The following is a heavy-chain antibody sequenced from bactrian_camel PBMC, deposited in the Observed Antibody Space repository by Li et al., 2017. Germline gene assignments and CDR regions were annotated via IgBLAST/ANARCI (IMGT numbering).Heavy chain of an antibody. CDR3: AAVSWCSYLSLYRGRYNY. D-gene: IGHD2*01. V-gene: IGHV3S53*01. CDR1: GYGYSEYC. CDR2: IDSDGNT. Sequence: VQLVESGGGSVQAGGSLRLSCVTSGYGYSEYCMAWFRQTPGKEREGVAAIDSDGNTKYADSVKGRFTISKDNAQNTLDLQMDSLKPEDTAMYYCAAVSWCSYLSLYRGRYNYWGQGTQVTVS. J-gene: IGHJ4*01.